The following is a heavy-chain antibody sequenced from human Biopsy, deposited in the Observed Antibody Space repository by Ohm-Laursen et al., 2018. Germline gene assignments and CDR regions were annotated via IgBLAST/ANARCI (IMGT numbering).Heavy chain of an antibody. CDR2: SSRYNGKT. J-gene: IGHJ4*02. CDR1: GYTFTSYA. CDR3: ARDRWPHVTLLGLVVFDF. V-gene: IGHV1-18*01. Sequence: ASVKVSCKASGYTFTSYAISWVRQAPGQGLEWMGWSSRYNGKTNYAQKFQGRLIMTTDTSTSTAYMDLRSLRSDDTAVYYCARDRWPHVTLLGLVVFDFWGQGTLVIVSS. D-gene: IGHD3-3*01.